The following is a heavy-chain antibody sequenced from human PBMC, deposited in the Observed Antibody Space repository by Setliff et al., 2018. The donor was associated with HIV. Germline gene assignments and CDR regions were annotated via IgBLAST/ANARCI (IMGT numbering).Heavy chain of an antibody. CDR1: GFTVSSNY. V-gene: IGHV3-48*01. CDR3: AKDYWSYSSSWYYFDY. Sequence: GGSLRLSCAASGFTVSSNYMTWVRQAPGKGLEWVSYISNSGSMTYYADSVKGRFTISRDDAKNTVYLQMNSRRAEDTAAYYCAKDYWSYSSSWYYFDYWGQGTLVTVSS. J-gene: IGHJ4*02. CDR2: ISNSGSMT. D-gene: IGHD6-13*01.